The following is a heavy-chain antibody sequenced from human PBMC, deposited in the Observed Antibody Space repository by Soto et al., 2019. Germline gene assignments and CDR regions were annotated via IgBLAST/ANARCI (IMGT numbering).Heavy chain of an antibody. CDR2: IPFEGIIQ. V-gene: IGHV3-30*02. CDR1: RFTFSNYG. Sequence: PGGSLRLSCAASRFTFSNYGMQWVRQAPGKGLEWVAVIPFEGIIQLYADSWKGRFTITRDNSENTVFLQMNSLKIEDTGVYFCVKERTPRVXXXXXXXGQGTXVTVXS. CDR3: VKERTPRVXXXXXX. D-gene: IGHD2-15*01. J-gene: IGHJ4*02.